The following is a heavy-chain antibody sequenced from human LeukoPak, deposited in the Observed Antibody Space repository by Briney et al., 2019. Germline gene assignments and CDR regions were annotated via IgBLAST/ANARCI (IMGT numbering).Heavy chain of an antibody. J-gene: IGHJ5*02. D-gene: IGHD3-3*01. CDR2: ISAYNGNT. Sequence: ASVKVSCKASGYTFTSYGISWVRQAPGQGLEWMGWISAYNGNTNYAQKLQGRVTMTTDTSTSTAYMELRSLRSDDTAVYYCARAEAYYDFWSGYYLGSGVNNWFDPWGQGTLVTLSS. CDR3: ARAEAYYDFWSGYYLGSGVNNWFDP. V-gene: IGHV1-18*01. CDR1: GYTFTSYG.